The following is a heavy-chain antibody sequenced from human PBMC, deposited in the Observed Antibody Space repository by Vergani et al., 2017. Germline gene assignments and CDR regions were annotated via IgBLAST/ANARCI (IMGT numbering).Heavy chain of an antibody. CDR1: GYTFTEYF. D-gene: IGHD2-2*01. J-gene: IGHJ4*02. CDR2: INPNSGGT. Sequence: QVQLVQSGSELKKPGASVKVSCKASGYTFTEYFMHWVRQAPGQGLEWMGWINPNSGGTNYAQKFQGRVTMTRDTSISTAYMELSNLRSDDTAVYYCARVGTSSNRDYFDYWGQGTLVTVSS. V-gene: IGHV1-2*02. CDR3: ARVGTSSNRDYFDY.